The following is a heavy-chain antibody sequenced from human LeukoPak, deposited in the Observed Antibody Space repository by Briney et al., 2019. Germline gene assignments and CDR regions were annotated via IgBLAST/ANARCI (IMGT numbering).Heavy chain of an antibody. V-gene: IGHV3-53*01. J-gene: IGHJ3*02. CDR3: ASVLGGAFDI. D-gene: IGHD3-3*02. CDR2: IYSGGST. CDR1: GFTFGDYA. Sequence: RGGSLRLSCAASGFTFGDYAIHWVRQAPGKGLEWVSVIYSGGSTYYAESVKGRFTISRDNSKNTLYLQMNSLRSLRAEDTAVYYCASVLGGAFDIWGQGTRVTVSS.